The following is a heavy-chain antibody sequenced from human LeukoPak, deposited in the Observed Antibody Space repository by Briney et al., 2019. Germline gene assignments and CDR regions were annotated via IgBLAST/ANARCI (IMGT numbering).Heavy chain of an antibody. CDR1: GFTFSDYW. CDR3: ARWRGSTSERSDY. V-gene: IGHV3-7*01. J-gene: IGHJ4*02. CDR2: VKQDGSAK. D-gene: IGHD2-2*01. Sequence: GGSLRLSCTASGFTFSDYWMTWVRQAPGKGLEWVANVKQDGSAKYYVDSVKGRFTISRDNAKNSLYLQMDSLRVEDTATYYCARWRGSTSERSDYWGQGTLVTVPS.